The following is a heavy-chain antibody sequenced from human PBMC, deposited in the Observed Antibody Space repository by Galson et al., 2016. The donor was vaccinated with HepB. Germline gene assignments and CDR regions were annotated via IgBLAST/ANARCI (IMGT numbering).Heavy chain of an antibody. J-gene: IGHJ6*04. CDR2: ISSGGYT. CDR1: GLSVSSDY. D-gene: IGHD3-9*01. CDR3: ARATRYFDWRYQYGMDV. V-gene: IGHV3-53*01. Sequence: SLRLSCAASGLSVSSDYMSWVRQALGKGLEWVAVISSGGYTYYAQSVKGRLTISRDNSTNTLYLQMNRLRAEDTAVYYCARATRYFDWRYQYGMDVWGKGTTVTVSS.